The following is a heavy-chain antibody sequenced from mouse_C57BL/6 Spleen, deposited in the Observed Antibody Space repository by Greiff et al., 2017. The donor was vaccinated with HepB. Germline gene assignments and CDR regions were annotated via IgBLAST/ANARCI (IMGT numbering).Heavy chain of an antibody. CDR1: GFSLTSYG. CDR3: ARCDGYSYYFDY. CDR2: IWGDGST. D-gene: IGHD2-3*01. Sequence: VHLVESGPGLVAPSQCLSITCTVSGFSLTSYGVSWVRQPPGKGLEWLGVIWGDGSTNYHSALISRLSISKENSKSQVFLKLNSLQTDETATYYCARCDGYSYYFDYWGQGTTLTVSS. V-gene: IGHV2-3*01. J-gene: IGHJ2*01.